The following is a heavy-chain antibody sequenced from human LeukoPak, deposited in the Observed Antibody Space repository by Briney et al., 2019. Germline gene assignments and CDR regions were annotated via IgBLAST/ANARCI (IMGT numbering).Heavy chain of an antibody. CDR3: ARSGDFWSGYYRPYYFDY. J-gene: IGHJ4*02. D-gene: IGHD3-3*01. CDR2: INHSGST. Sequence: SETLSLTCAVYGGSVSGYYWSWIRQTPGKGLEWIGEINHSGSTNYNPSLKSRVTISVDTSKNQFSLKLSSVTAADTAVYYCARSGDFWSGYYRPYYFDYWGQGTLVTVSS. V-gene: IGHV4-34*01. CDR1: GGSVSGYY.